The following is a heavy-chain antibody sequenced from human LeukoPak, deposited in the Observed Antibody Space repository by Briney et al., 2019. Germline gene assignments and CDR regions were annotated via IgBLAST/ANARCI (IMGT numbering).Heavy chain of an antibody. CDR3: ATDSGGNYGGNSPFDY. Sequence: ASVNVSCKVSGYTLAELSMHWVRQAPGKGLEWMGGFDPEDGETIYAQKFQGRVTMTEDTSTDTAYMELSSLRSEDTAVYYCATDSGGNYGGNSPFDYWGQGTLVTVSS. J-gene: IGHJ4*02. V-gene: IGHV1-24*01. CDR2: FDPEDGET. CDR1: GYTLAELS. D-gene: IGHD4-23*01.